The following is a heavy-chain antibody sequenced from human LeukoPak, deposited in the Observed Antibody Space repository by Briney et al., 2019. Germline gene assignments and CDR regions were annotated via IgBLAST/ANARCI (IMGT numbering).Heavy chain of an antibody. CDR1: GFTFSSYS. Sequence: PGGSLRLSCAPSGFTFSSYSMNWVRPAPGKGLEWVSYISSSSSTIYYADSVKGRFTISRDNSKNTLYLQMNSLRAEDTAVYYCARDRVTIFGVVTRLFDYWGQGTLVTVSS. J-gene: IGHJ4*02. CDR3: ARDRVTIFGVVTRLFDY. CDR2: ISSSSSTI. V-gene: IGHV3-48*01. D-gene: IGHD3-3*01.